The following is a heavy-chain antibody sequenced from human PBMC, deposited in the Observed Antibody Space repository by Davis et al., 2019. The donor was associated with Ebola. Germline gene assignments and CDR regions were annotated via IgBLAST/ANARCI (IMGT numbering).Heavy chain of an antibody. CDR1: GYSISSGYY. V-gene: IGHV4-38-2*02. J-gene: IGHJ3*02. CDR2: IYHSGST. CDR3: ARSSLGSWYAFDI. Sequence: MPGGSLRLSCNVSGYSISSGYYWGWIRQPPGQGLEWIGNIYHSGSTYYNPSLKSRITISVDTSKNQFSLKLSSVTAADTAVYYCARSSLGSWYAFDIWGQGTMVTVSS. D-gene: IGHD6-13*01.